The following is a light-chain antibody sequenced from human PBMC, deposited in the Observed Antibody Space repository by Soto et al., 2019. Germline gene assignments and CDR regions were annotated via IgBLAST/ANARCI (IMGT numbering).Light chain of an antibody. CDR3: QHYNSYSIT. J-gene: IGKJ5*01. CDR1: QRISSW. CDR2: KAS. V-gene: IGKV1-5*03. Sequence: DIQMTQSPSTLSASVGDRVTITSRASQRISSWLAWYQQKPGKAPKLLIYKASSLESGVPSRFSGSGSGTEFTLTISSLQPDDFATYYCQHYNSYSITFGQGTRLEIK.